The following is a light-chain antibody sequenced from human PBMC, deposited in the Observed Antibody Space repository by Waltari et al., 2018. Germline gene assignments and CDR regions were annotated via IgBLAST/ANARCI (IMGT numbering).Light chain of an antibody. CDR1: QSVGSY. Sequence: VILTQSPATLSLSPGERATLSCRASQSVGSYLAWYQQKPGQAPRLIIYGASRRATGNADRFSASGSGTEFTLTISSLEPEDFIVYYCQQYSSSPFTFGPGTKLDVK. J-gene: IGKJ3*01. V-gene: IGKV3-20*01. CDR2: GAS. CDR3: QQYSSSPFT.